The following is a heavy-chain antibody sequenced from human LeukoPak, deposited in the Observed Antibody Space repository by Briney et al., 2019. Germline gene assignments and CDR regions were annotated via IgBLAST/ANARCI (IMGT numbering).Heavy chain of an antibody. D-gene: IGHD3-10*01. CDR1: GGSISTNAYY. J-gene: IGHJ4*02. V-gene: IGHV4-39*07. CDR3: ARVTYNGYQHFDY. Sequence: SETLSLTCTVSGGSISTNAYYWGWIRQPPGKGLEWITEIHHTGTTYYTPSLKSRVTISVDTSNNHFSQKLNSVTAADTAAYYCARVTYNGYQHFDYWGQGILVTVSS. CDR2: IHHTGTT.